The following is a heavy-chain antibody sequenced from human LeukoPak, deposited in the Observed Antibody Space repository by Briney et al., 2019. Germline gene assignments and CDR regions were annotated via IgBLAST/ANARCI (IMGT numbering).Heavy chain of an antibody. Sequence: ASVKVSCKASGYTFTSYDINWVRQTTGQGLEWMGWMNPNSGNTGYAQKFQGRVTMTRNTSISTAYMELSSLRSEDTAVHYCARGSHYDSSGYSYYFDYWDQGTLITVSS. CDR3: ARGSHYDSSGYSYYFDY. CDR1: GYTFTSYD. D-gene: IGHD3-22*01. CDR2: MNPNSGNT. J-gene: IGHJ4*02. V-gene: IGHV1-8*01.